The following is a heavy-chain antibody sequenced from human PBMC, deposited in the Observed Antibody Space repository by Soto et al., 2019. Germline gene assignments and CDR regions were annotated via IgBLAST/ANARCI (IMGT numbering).Heavy chain of an antibody. CDR1: GGSISSYY. CDR2: IYYSGST. Sequence: PSETLSLTCTVSGGSISSYYWSWIRQPPGKGLEWIGYIYYSGSTNYNPSLKSRVTISVDTSKNQFSLKLSSVTAADTAVYYCARGGPYYYDSSGYPNWFDPRGQGTLVTVSS. J-gene: IGHJ5*02. V-gene: IGHV4-59*01. CDR3: ARGGPYYYDSSGYPNWFDP. D-gene: IGHD3-22*01.